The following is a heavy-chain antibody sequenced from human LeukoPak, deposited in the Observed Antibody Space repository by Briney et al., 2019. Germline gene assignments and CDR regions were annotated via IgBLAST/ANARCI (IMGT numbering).Heavy chain of an antibody. J-gene: IGHJ5*01. V-gene: IGHV3-43*01. D-gene: IGHD2-2*01. CDR2: LTWDGGRT. Sequence: GGSLRLSCAVSGFTFDDYTMHWVRQAPGKGLEWVSLLTWDGGRTYYAGSVKGRFTISRDNSKNTLYLQMNSLRTEDTALYYCARTPQKYCGSTSCFNWFDSWGQGTLVTVSS. CDR1: GFTFDDYT. CDR3: ARTPQKYCGSTSCFNWFDS.